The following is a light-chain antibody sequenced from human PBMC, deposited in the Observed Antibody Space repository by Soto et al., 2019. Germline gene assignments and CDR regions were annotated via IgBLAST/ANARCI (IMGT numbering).Light chain of an antibody. CDR2: DVT. CDR1: SSDVGRYNY. J-gene: IGLJ2*01. V-gene: IGLV2-14*03. CDR3: SSYTSSSTVV. Sequence: QSALTQPASVSRSPGQSITISCTGTSSDVGRYNYVSWYQQHPGKVPKLMIYDVTNRPSGVSYRFSGSKSGNTASLTISGLQAEDEADYYCSSYTSSSTVVFGGGTKLTVL.